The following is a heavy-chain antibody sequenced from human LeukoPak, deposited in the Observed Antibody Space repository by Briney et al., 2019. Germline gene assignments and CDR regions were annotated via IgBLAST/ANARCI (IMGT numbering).Heavy chain of an antibody. J-gene: IGHJ4*02. CDR1: GFTVSSNY. CDR3: ARFRRYSRGWYVGYFDS. Sequence: GGSLRLSCAASGFTVSSNYMSWVRQAPGKGLEWVSVIYSGGSTYYADSVKGRFTISRDNSKNTLYLQMNSLRAEDTAVYYCARFRRYSRGWYVGYFDSWAREPWSPSPQ. D-gene: IGHD6-19*01. V-gene: IGHV3-53*01. CDR2: IYSGGST.